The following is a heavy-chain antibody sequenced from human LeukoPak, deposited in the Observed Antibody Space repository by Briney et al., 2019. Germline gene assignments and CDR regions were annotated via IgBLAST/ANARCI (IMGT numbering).Heavy chain of an antibody. V-gene: IGHV1-2*02. CDR3: ARDHHYYGSGSPSN. CDR1: GYTFTDYY. Sequence: ASVKVSCKASGYTFTDYYIHWVRQAPGQGLEWMGWINPNSGGTNYAQKFQGRVTMTRDTSISTAYMELSRLRSDDTAVYYCARDHHYYGSGSPSNWGQGTLVTVSS. D-gene: IGHD3-10*01. CDR2: INPNSGGT. J-gene: IGHJ4*02.